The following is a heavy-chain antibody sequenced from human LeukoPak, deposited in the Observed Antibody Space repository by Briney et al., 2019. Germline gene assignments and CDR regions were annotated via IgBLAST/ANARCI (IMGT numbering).Heavy chain of an antibody. V-gene: IGHV5-51*01. CDR1: GYRFTSDW. CDR2: IYPGDSDT. J-gene: IGHJ4*02. Sequence: GEPLKISCKASGYRFTSDWIAWVRQMPGKGLEWMGIIYPGDSDTRYSPSFQGQVTISADKSISTAYLQWSSLKGSDTAIYYCARHPFDWGQGTLVTVSS. CDR3: ARHPFD.